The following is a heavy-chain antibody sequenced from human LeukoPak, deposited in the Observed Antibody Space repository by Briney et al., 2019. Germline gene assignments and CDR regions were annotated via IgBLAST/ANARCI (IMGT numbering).Heavy chain of an antibody. CDR3: VRQQTPHGNFDY. D-gene: IGHD1-26*01. CDR1: GFTLSSYA. J-gene: IGHJ4*02. V-gene: IGHV3-13*01. CDR2: IGTAGDT. Sequence: PGGSLRLSCATSGFTLSSYAMHWVRQATGKGLEWVSAIGTAGDTNYPGSVKGRFTISRENAKNSLSLQMNSLRAEDTAVYYCVRQQTPHGNFDYWGQGTLVTVSS.